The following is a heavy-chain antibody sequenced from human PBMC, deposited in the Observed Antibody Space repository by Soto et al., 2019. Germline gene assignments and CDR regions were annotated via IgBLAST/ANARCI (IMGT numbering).Heavy chain of an antibody. CDR2: IHGDGGKI. V-gene: IGHV3-7*01. CDR3: AKDFRDSGSYYFDY. D-gene: IGHD1-26*01. CDR1: GFMFSAYW. J-gene: IGHJ4*02. Sequence: GGSLRLSCAASGFMFSAYWMSWVRQAPGKGLEWVANIHGDGGKIYYVDSVKGRFTISRDNAKRSLYLQMNSLRAEDTAVYYCAKDFRDSGSYYFDYWGQGTLVTVSS.